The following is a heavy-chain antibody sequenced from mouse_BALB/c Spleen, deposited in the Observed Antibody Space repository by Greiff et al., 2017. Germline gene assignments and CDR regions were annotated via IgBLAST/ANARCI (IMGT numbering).Heavy chain of an antibody. D-gene: IGHD1-1*01. CDR2: IDPENGDT. V-gene: IGHV14-4*02. Sequence: EVQLQQSGAELVRSGASVKLSCTASGFNIKDYYMHWVKQRPEQGLEWIGWIDPENGDTEYAPKFQGKATMTADTSSNTAYLQLSSLTSEDTAVYYCNAGTTGKNYGGQGTTLTVSS. J-gene: IGHJ2*01. CDR1: GFNIKDYY. CDR3: NAGTTGKNY.